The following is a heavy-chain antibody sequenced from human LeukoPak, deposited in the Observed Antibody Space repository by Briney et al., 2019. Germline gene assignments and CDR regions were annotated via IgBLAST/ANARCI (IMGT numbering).Heavy chain of an antibody. V-gene: IGHV4-59*01. CDR1: GGSISSYY. Sequence: SETLSLTCTVSGGSISSYYWSWIRQPPGKGLEWIGYIYYSGSTNYNPSLKSRVTISMDMSKNQFSLKLSSVTAADTAVYYCARVGGSGAFDIWGQGTMVTVSS. J-gene: IGHJ3*02. D-gene: IGHD6-25*01. CDR2: IYYSGST. CDR3: ARVGGSGAFDI.